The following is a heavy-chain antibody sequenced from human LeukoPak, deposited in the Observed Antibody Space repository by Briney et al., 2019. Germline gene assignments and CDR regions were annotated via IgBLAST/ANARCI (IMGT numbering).Heavy chain of an antibody. CDR1: GYSFITYY. CDR3: ARGRYSSAWPENDY. D-gene: IGHD6-25*01. Sequence: ASVKVSCKASGYSFITYYMHWVRQAPGQGLEWVGIINPSGGSTNYAQKFQGRVTMTRDTSTSIVYMELSSLRSEDTAVYYCARGRYSSAWPENDYWGQGTLVTVSS. CDR2: INPSGGST. V-gene: IGHV1-46*01. J-gene: IGHJ4*02.